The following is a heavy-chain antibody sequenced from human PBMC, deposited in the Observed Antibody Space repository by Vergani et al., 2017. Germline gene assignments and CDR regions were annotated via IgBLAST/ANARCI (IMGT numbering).Heavy chain of an antibody. V-gene: IGHV3-23*04. CDR2: ISGSGGST. Sequence: ELQLVESGGDLVQPGGSLRLSCAASGFTFNHYAMNWVRQAPGKGLEWVSGISGSGGSTYYAGSVKGRFTISRDNSKSTLYLQMNSLRTEDTSVYYCATKSCGTPRCQIGYFREWGQGTLVTVSS. CDR3: ATKSCGTPRCQIGYFRE. D-gene: IGHD2-15*01. J-gene: IGHJ1*01. CDR1: GFTFNHYA.